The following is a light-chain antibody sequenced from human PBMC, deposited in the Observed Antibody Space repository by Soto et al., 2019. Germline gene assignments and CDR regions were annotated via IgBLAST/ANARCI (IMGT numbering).Light chain of an antibody. CDR1: SSNIGEGYA. V-gene: IGLV1-40*01. Sequence: QSALTQSPSVSGAPGQRVTISCTGSSSNIGEGYAVHWYQQVPGTAPKLMIYEVSKRPSGVPDRFSGSKSGNTASLTVSGLQAEDEADYYCSSYAGSNNLVFGGGTKLTVL. J-gene: IGLJ2*01. CDR3: SSYAGSNNLV. CDR2: EVS.